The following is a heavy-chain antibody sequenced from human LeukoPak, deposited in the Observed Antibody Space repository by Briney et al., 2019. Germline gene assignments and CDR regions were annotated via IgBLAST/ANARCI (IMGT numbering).Heavy chain of an antibody. D-gene: IGHD6-13*01. CDR2: IYYSGST. J-gene: IGHJ6*02. CDR1: GGSISSYY. V-gene: IGHV4-59*01. Sequence: PSETLSLTCTVSGGSISSYYWSWIRQPPGKGLEWIGYIYYSGSTNYNPSLKSRVTISGDTSKNQFSLKLSSVTAADTAVYYCARTIAAAGSNYYYGMDVWGQGTTVTVSS. CDR3: ARTIAAAGSNYYYGMDV.